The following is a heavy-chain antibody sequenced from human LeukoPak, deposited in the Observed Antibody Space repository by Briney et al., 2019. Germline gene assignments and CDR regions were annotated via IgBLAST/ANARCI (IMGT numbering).Heavy chain of an antibody. Sequence: PGGSLRLSCAASGFTFSSYSMNWVRQAPGKGLEWVGRIKSKTDGGTTDYAAPVKGRFTISRDDSKNTLYLQMNSLKTEDTAVYYCTTTAAAGIETEFDYWGQGTLVTVSS. CDR1: GFTFSSYS. D-gene: IGHD6-13*01. CDR3: TTTAAAGIETEFDY. V-gene: IGHV3-15*07. CDR2: IKSKTDGGTT. J-gene: IGHJ4*02.